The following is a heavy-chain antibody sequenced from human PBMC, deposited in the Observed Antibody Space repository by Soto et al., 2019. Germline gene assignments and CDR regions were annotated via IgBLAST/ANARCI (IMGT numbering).Heavy chain of an antibody. Sequence: GGSLRLSCAASGFTFSSYGMHWVRQAPGKGLEWVAVISYDGSNKYYADSVKGRFTISRDNSKNTLYLQMNSLRAEDTAVYYCANQPYGDYFPYYYYGMDVWGQGTTVTVSS. V-gene: IGHV3-30*18. CDR1: GFTFSSYG. J-gene: IGHJ6*02. CDR2: ISYDGSNK. CDR3: ANQPYGDYFPYYYYGMDV. D-gene: IGHD4-17*01.